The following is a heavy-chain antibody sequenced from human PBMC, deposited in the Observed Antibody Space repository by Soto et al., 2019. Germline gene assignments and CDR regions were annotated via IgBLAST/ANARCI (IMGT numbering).Heavy chain of an antibody. J-gene: IGHJ5*02. CDR1: GYSFTNYW. CDR3: AFSSSSVNRFDP. Sequence: GESLKISCNGSGYSFTNYWIAWVRQMPGKGLEWMGIIYPGDSDTKYSPSFQGQVTFSADKSISTAYLQWSSLKASDTAMYYCAFSSSSVNRFDPWGQGTLVPVYS. D-gene: IGHD6-13*01. CDR2: IYPGDSDT. V-gene: IGHV5-51*01.